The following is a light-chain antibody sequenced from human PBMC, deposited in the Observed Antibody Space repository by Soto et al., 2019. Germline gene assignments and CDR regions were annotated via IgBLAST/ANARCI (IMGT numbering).Light chain of an antibody. CDR1: QTVSTN. CDR2: GAS. Sequence: EIVMTQSPDTLSVSPGDRATLSCRASQTVSTNLAWYQQKPGQAPRLLIYGASTRATGVPDRFSGSGSRTEFTLTISSLQSEDFAVYYFQQYNSWPPLTFGQGTKVEIK. V-gene: IGKV3-15*01. J-gene: IGKJ1*01. CDR3: QQYNSWPPLT.